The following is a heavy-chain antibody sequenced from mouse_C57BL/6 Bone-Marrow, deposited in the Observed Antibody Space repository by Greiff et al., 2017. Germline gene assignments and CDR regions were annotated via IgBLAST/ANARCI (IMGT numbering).Heavy chain of an antibody. CDR3: ARRRGYDYDVYYAMDY. CDR1: GYTFTSYW. V-gene: IGHV1-53*01. Sequence: VQLQQPGTELVKPGASVKLSCKASGYTFTSYWMHWVKQRPGQGLEWIGNINPSNGGTNYNEKFKSKATLTVDKSSSTAYMQLSSLTSEDSAVYYCARRRGYDYDVYYAMDYWGQGTSVTVSS. J-gene: IGHJ4*01. D-gene: IGHD2-4*01. CDR2: INPSNGGT.